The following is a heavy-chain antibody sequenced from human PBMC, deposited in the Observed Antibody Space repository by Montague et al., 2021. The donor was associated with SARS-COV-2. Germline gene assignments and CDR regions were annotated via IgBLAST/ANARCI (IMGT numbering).Heavy chain of an antibody. V-gene: IGHV4-34*01. D-gene: IGHD3-9*01. CDR3: ARGRYFHWLLFALNVAFDI. CDR2: IDHSGST. Sequence: SETLSLTCAVYGGSFSGYYWSWIRQPPGKGLEWIGEIDHSGSTNYNPSLKSRVTISLDTSKNQFSLRLNSVTAADTAVYYCARGRYFHWLLFALNVAFDIWGQGTMVTVSS. CDR1: GGSFSGYY. J-gene: IGHJ3*02.